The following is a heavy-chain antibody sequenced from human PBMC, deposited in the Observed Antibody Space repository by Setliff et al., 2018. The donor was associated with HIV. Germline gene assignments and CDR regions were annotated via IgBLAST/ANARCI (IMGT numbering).Heavy chain of an antibody. CDR3: AKDSRRGDAYNVGVFDF. V-gene: IGHV3-23*01. CDR2: ISGSGGTK. J-gene: IGHJ3*01. D-gene: IGHD3-10*01. Sequence: PGGSLRLSCVASGFSFRTYAMTWVRQAPGKGLEWVSTISGSGGTKYYADSVKGRFTISRDNSKNTLYLRMDSLRAEDTAIYYCAKDSRRGDAYNVGVFDFWGQGTMVTVSS. CDR1: GFSFRTYA.